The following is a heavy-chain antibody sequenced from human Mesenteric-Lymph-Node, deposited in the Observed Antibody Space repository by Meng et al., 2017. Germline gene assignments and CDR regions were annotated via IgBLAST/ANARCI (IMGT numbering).Heavy chain of an antibody. CDR2: MNPNSVNT. V-gene: IGHV1-8*03. Sequence: ASVKVSCNASGYTFTSYDINWVRQATGQGLGWMGWMNPNSVNTGYAQKFQGRVTITRNTSISTAYMELSMLRSDDTAVYYCARAEAAAGSRYYYYGMDVWGQGTTVTVSS. CDR3: ARAEAAAGSRYYYYGMDV. CDR1: GYTFTSYD. J-gene: IGHJ6*02. D-gene: IGHD6-13*01.